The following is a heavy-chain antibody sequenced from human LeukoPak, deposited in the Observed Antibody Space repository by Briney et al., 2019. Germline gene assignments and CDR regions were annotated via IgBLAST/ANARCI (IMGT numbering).Heavy chain of an antibody. V-gene: IGHV4-30-2*01. J-gene: IGHJ3*02. Sequence: SETLSLTCAVSGGSISSGGYSWSWIRQPPGTGLEWIGYTYHSGSTYYNPSLKSRVTVSVDRSKNQFSLKLSSVTAADTAVYYCARGSGWSPVAFDIWGQGTMVTVSS. CDR2: TYHSGST. CDR3: ARGSGWSPVAFDI. CDR1: GGSISSGGYS. D-gene: IGHD6-19*01.